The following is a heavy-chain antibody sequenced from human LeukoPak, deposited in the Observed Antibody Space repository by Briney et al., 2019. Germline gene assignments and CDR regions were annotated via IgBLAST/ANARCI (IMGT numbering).Heavy chain of an antibody. J-gene: IGHJ4*02. CDR3: AKDLPQYYDFWSGYYGGFDY. V-gene: IGHV3-43*02. CDR1: GFTLSTYW. CDR2: ISGNGNNI. D-gene: IGHD3-3*01. Sequence: GGSLRLSCAASGFTLSTYWMHWVRQGPGKGLEWVSLISGNGNNIYYADSVKGRFTISRDNSKNSLYLQMNSLRTEDTALYYCAKDLPQYYDFWSGYYGGFDYWGQGTLVTVSS.